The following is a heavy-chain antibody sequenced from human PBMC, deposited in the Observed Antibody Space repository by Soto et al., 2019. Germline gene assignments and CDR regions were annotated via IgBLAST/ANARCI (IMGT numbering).Heavy chain of an antibody. V-gene: IGHV3-23*01. CDR3: AKDRSTYYLVPPFDP. J-gene: IGHJ5*02. Sequence: GGSLRPSCAASGFTFSSYAMSWVRQAPGKGPEWVSAISGSGGSTYYADSVKGRFTISRDNSKNTLYLQMNSLRAEDTAVYYCAKDRSTYYLVPPFDPWGQGTLVTVS. CDR1: GFTFSSYA. D-gene: IGHD3-10*01. CDR2: ISGSGGST.